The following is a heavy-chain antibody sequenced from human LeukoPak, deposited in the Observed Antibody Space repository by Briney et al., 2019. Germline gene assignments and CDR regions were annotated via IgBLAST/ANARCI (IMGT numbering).Heavy chain of an antibody. CDR2: INPSGGRT. J-gene: IGHJ4*02. Sequence: ASVKVSCEASGYTFTSYYMHWVRQAPGQGLEWMGIINPSGGRTSYAQKFQGRVTLTTDTSTSTAFMELRSLRSDDTAVYYCARDIGYCSDGSCYPENPPFDYWGQGTLVTVSS. CDR1: GYTFTSYY. CDR3: ARDIGYCSDGSCYPENPPFDY. V-gene: IGHV1-46*01. D-gene: IGHD2-15*01.